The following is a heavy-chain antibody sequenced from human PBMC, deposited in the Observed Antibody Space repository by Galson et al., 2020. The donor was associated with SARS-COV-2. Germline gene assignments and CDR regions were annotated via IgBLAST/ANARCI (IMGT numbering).Heavy chain of an antibody. J-gene: IGHJ3*02. CDR2: IWYDGSNK. CDR3: AKDFGFGVAEDAVDI. D-gene: IGHD3-3*01. V-gene: IGHV3-33*06. CDR1: GFTFSSYG. Sequence: GGSLRLSCAASGFTFSSYGMHWVRQAPGKGLEWVAVIWYDGSNKYYADSVKGRFTISSDNSKNTLYLQMNSLRAEDTAVYYCAKDFGFGVAEDAVDIWGQGTMVTVAS.